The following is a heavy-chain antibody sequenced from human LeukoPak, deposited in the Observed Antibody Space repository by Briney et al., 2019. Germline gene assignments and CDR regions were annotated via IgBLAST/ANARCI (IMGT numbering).Heavy chain of an antibody. CDR3: AREGAASGPLGMDV. Sequence: PGGSLRLSCAASGFTFSSYAMHWVRQAPGKGLEWVAVISYDGSNKYYADSVKGRFTISRDNAKNSLYLQMNSLRAEDTAVYYCAREGAASGPLGMDVWGQGTTVTVSS. D-gene: IGHD5-12*01. CDR2: ISYDGSNK. V-gene: IGHV3-30-3*01. J-gene: IGHJ6*02. CDR1: GFTFSSYA.